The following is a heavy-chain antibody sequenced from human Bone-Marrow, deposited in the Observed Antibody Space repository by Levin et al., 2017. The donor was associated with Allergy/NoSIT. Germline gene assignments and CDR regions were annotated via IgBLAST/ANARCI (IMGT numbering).Heavy chain of an antibody. J-gene: IGHJ4*02. CDR1: GYTFTGYY. CDR2: INPNSGGT. CDR3: ARGGQNEIVVVPAAADYFDY. Sequence: ASVKVSCKASGYTFTGYYMHWVRQAPGQGLEWMGWINPNSGGTNYAQKFQGRVTMTRDTSISTAYMELSRLRSDDTAVYYCARGGQNEIVVVPAAADYFDYWGQGTLVTVSS. D-gene: IGHD2-2*01. V-gene: IGHV1-2*02.